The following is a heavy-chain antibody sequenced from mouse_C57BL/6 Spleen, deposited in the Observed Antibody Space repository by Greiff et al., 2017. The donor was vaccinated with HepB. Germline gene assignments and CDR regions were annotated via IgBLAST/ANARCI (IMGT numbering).Heavy chain of an antibody. J-gene: IGHJ2*01. V-gene: IGHV5-16*01. Sequence: EVQLVESEGGLVQPGSSMKLSCTASGFTFSDYYMAWVRQVPEKGLEWVANINYDGSSTYYLDSLKSRFIISRDNAKNILYLQMSRLKSEDTATYYCARDSRKVFDYWGQGTTLTVSS. CDR1: GFTFSDYY. CDR3: ARDSRKVFDY. D-gene: IGHD1-1*01. CDR2: INYDGSST.